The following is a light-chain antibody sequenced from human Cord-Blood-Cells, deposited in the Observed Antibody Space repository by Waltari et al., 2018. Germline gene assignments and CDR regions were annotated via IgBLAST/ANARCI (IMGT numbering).Light chain of an antibody. Sequence: EIVLTQSPATLSLSPGEIATLSCRASQSVSSYLAWYQQKPGQAPRLLIYDASNRANGIPARFSGSGSGTDFTLTISSLEPEDFAVYYCQQRSNCPAYTFGQGTKLEIK. J-gene: IGKJ2*01. V-gene: IGKV3-11*01. CDR3: QQRSNCPAYT. CDR2: DAS. CDR1: QSVSSY.